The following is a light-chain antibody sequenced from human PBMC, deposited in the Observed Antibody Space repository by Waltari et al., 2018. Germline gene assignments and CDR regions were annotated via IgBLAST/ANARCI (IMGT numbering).Light chain of an antibody. CDR2: DVN. J-gene: IGLJ3*02. Sequence: HSALAQPASVSGSPGQSITISCTGTSSDVGGYNYVSWYQPHPGKAPRLMIYDVNNRPSGVSNRFSGAKSGHTASLPISGLQAEDEADYYCSSFTRTNSWVFGGGTKLTVL. CDR1: SSDVGGYNY. V-gene: IGLV2-14*03. CDR3: SSFTRTNSWV.